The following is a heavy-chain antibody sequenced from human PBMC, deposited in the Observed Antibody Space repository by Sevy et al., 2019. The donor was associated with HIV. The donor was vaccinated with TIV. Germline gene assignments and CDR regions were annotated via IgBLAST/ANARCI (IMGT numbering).Heavy chain of an antibody. CDR3: ARDWALGYGDYDYYYYYGMDV. CDR2: ISYDGSNK. Sequence: GGSLRLSCAASGFTFSNYAMHWVRQAPGKGLEWVAVISYDGSNKYYADSVKGRFTTSRDNFKNTLHLQMNSLRAEDTGVYYCARDWALGYGDYDYYYYYGMDVWGQGTTVTVSS. D-gene: IGHD4-17*01. J-gene: IGHJ6*02. CDR1: GFTFSNYA. V-gene: IGHV3-30-3*01.